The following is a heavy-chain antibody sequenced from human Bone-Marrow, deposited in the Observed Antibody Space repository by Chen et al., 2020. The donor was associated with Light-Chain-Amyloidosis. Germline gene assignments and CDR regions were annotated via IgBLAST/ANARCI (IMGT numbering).Heavy chain of an antibody. D-gene: IGHD5-12*01. J-gene: IGHJ4*02. CDR3: ARRRDGYNFDY. Sequence: GWVLQMPGKGLEWMGVIYPDDSDARYSPSFEGQVTISADKSITTAYLQWRSLKASDTAVYYCARRRDGYNFDYWGQGTLVTVSS. CDR2: IYPDDSDA. V-gene: IGHV5-51*01.